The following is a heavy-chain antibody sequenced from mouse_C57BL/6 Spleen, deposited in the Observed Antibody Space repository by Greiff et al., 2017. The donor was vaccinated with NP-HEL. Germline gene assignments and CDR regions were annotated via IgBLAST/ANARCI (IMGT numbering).Heavy chain of an antibody. J-gene: IGHJ3*01. CDR2: IYPGDGDT. D-gene: IGHD3-2*02. CDR3: ARAGTAQLFAY. V-gene: IGHV1-82*01. CDR1: GYAFSSSW. Sequence: QVHVKQSGPELVKPGASVKISCKASGYAFSSSWMNWVKQRPGKGLEWIGRIYPGDGDTNYNGKFKGKATLTADKSSSTAYMQLSSLTSEDSAVYFCARAGTAQLFAYWGQGTLVTVSA.